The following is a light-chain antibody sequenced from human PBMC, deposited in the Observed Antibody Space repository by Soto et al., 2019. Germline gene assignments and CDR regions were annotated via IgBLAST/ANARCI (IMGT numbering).Light chain of an antibody. J-gene: IGKJ2*01. V-gene: IGKV3-20*01. Sequence: EIVLTQSPGTLSLSPGERATLSCRASQSVSSSYLAWYQQKPGQAPRLLIYGASSRATGIPDRFSGGGSGTDFPLPLSRLEPEDVAVYYCQQYCSSPPRSDTVGQGTKLEIK. CDR2: GAS. CDR1: QSVSSSY. CDR3: QQYCSSPPRSDT.